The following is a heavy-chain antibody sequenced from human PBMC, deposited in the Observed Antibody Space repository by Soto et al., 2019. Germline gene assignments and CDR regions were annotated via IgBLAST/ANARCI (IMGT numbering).Heavy chain of an antibody. J-gene: IGHJ6*02. CDR3: ATLERQRIKIFHGYYYSYGMDV. V-gene: IGHV1-69*01. Sequence: QVQLVQSGAEVKKPGSSVKVSCKASGGTFSSYAISWVRQAPGQGLEWMGGIIHIFGTANYAQKFQGRVTITADESTSTAYMELSSLRSEDTAVYYCATLERQRIKIFHGYYYSYGMDVWGQGTTVTVSS. CDR1: GGTFSSYA. D-gene: IGHD3-9*01. CDR2: IIHIFGTA.